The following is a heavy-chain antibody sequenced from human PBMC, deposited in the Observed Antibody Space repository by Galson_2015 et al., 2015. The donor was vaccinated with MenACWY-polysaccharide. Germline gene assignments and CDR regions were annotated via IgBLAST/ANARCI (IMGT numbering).Heavy chain of an antibody. CDR1: GFTVSSTY. V-gene: IGHV3-53*01. CDR3: ATNYDLGY. J-gene: IGHJ4*02. Sequence: SLRLSCAASGFTVSSTYMTWVRQAPGKGLEWVSVIYSGGSTYYADSVKGRCTISRDNSKNTLYLQMNSLRAEDTAVYYCATNYDLGYWGQGTLVTVSS. CDR2: IYSGGST. D-gene: IGHD1-7*01.